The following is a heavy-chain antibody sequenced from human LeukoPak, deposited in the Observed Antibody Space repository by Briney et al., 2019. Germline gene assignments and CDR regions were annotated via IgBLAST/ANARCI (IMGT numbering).Heavy chain of an antibody. CDR1: GYTFTGYY. Sequence: ASVKVSCKASGYTFTGYYMHWVRQAPGQGLEWMGWINPNSGGTNYAQKFQGRVTMTRDTSISTAYMELSRLRSDDTAVYYCARDSIAAADAKTNNWFDPWGQGTLVTVSS. V-gene: IGHV1-2*02. CDR3: ARDSIAAADAKTNNWFDP. D-gene: IGHD6-13*01. J-gene: IGHJ5*02. CDR2: INPNSGGT.